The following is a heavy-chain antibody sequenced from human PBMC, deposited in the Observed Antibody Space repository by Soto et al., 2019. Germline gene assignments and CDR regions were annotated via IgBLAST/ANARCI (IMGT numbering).Heavy chain of an antibody. D-gene: IGHD3-22*01. Sequence: PGGSLRLSCTASGFTFGYYAMSWVRQAPGKGLEWVGFIRSKAYGGTTEYAASVKGRFTISRDDSKSIAYLQMNSLKTEDTAVYYCTRVSILYYYDSSGYYYLGYRYYYYYGMDVWGQGTTVTVSS. V-gene: IGHV3-49*04. CDR1: GFTFGYYA. CDR2: IRSKAYGGTT. J-gene: IGHJ6*02. CDR3: TRVSILYYYDSSGYYYLGYRYYYYYGMDV.